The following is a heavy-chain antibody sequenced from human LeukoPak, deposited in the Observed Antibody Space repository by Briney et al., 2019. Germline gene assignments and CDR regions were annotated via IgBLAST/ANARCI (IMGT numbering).Heavy chain of an antibody. J-gene: IGHJ5*02. Sequence: PSETLSLTCTVSGGSIRGTSYYLGWIRQPPGKGLEWIGGLYYSGTTYYNPSLKSRVTVTLDTSRNQFSLKLSSVTAADTAVYYCARVGKPNDFWSGYTNNWFDPWGQGTLVTVSS. CDR2: LYYSGTT. CDR3: ARVGKPNDFWSGYTNNWFDP. V-gene: IGHV4-39*07. CDR1: GGSIRGTSYY. D-gene: IGHD3-3*01.